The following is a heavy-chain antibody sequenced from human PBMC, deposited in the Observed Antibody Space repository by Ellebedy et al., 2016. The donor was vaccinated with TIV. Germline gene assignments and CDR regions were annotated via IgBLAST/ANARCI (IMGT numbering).Heavy chain of an antibody. CDR3: ARLNPPGSSIGY. J-gene: IGHJ4*02. Sequence: SETLSLTXTVSGGSIISSYYWGWIRQPPGKGLEWIGSIYYSGSTYYNPSLKSRVTISVDTSKNQFSLKLSSVTAADTAVYYCARLNPPGSSIGYWGQGTLVTVSS. CDR1: GGSIISSYY. D-gene: IGHD2-15*01. CDR2: IYYSGST. V-gene: IGHV4-39*01.